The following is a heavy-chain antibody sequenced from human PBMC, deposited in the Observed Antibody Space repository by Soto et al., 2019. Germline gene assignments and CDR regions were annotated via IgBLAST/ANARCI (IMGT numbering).Heavy chain of an antibody. Sequence: PGGSLRLSCAASGFTFSSYWMSWVRQAPGKGLEWVANIKQDGSEKYYVDSVKGRFTISRDNAKNSLYLQMNSLRAEDTAVYYCAREVLGYYYYGMDVWGQGTTVTVSS. CDR1: GFTFSSYW. D-gene: IGHD7-27*01. V-gene: IGHV3-7*01. CDR2: IKQDGSEK. CDR3: AREVLGYYYYGMDV. J-gene: IGHJ6*02.